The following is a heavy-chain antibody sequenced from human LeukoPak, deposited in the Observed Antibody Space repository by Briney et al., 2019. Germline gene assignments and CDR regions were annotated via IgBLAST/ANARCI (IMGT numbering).Heavy chain of an antibody. J-gene: IGHJ4*02. CDR3: AKDSIAARPGF. CDR2: ISGSGGST. CDR1: GFTFSSYA. V-gene: IGHV3-23*01. Sequence: GGSLRPSCAASGFTFSSYAMSWVRQAPGKGLEWVSAISGSGGSTYYADSAKGRFTISRDNSKNTLYQQMNSLRAEDTAVYYCAKDSIAARPGFWGQGTLVTVSS. D-gene: IGHD6-6*01.